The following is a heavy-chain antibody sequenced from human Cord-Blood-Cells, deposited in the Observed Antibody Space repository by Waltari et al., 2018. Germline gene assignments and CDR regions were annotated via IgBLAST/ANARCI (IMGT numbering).Heavy chain of an antibody. CDR2: INHIGST. D-gene: IGHD2-2*02. CDR3: ASRPKVLPSSTSCYTFDY. Sequence: QVQLQQWGAGLLKPSETLSLTCAVYGGSFSGYYWSWIRQPPGKGLEWIGEINHIGSTNYNPSLKSRVTISVDTSKNQFSLKLSSVTAADTAVYYCASRPKVLPSSTSCYTFDYWGQGTLVTVSS. CDR1: GGSFSGYY. J-gene: IGHJ4*02. V-gene: IGHV4-34*01.